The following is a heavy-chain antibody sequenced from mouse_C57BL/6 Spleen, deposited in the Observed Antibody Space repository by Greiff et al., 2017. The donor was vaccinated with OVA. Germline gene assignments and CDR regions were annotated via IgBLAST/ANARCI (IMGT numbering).Heavy chain of an antibody. Sequence: VQLQQSGAELVKPGASVKISCKASGYAFSSYWMNWVKQRPGKGLEWIGQIYPGDGDTNYNGKFKGKATMTADKSSSTAYMQLSSLASEDSAVYYCARWGVTPFAYWGQGTLVTVSA. D-gene: IGHD2-2*01. CDR1: GYAFSSYW. CDR2: IYPGDGDT. J-gene: IGHJ3*01. CDR3: ARWGVTPFAY. V-gene: IGHV1-80*01.